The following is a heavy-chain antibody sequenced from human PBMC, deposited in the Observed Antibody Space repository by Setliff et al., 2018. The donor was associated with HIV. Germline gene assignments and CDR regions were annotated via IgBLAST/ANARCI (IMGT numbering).Heavy chain of an antibody. CDR1: GGSISSGSYY. J-gene: IGHJ6*03. Sequence: PSETLSLTCTVSGGSISSGSYYWSWIRQPAGKGLEWIGHIYTSGSTNYNPSLKSRVTISVDKSKNQFSLKLSSVTAADTAVYYCARRYCSSTSCYYYYYYYMDVWGKGTTVTVSS. CDR2: IYTSGST. V-gene: IGHV4-61*09. D-gene: IGHD2-2*01. CDR3: ARRYCSSTSCYYYYYYYMDV.